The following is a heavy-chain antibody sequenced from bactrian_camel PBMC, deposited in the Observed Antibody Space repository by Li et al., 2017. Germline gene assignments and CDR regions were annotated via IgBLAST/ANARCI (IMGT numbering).Heavy chain of an antibody. CDR1: GYTYSSYC. D-gene: IGHD6*01. Sequence: HVQLVESGGGSVQAGGSLRLSCAASGYTYSSYCMGWFREAPGKEREGVASIDDNTNIIYADSVKGRFTISQDNVKNLVYLQMNDLIADDTGMYYCAAESDPFGRSCRSAAAIRSQGTQVTVS. J-gene: IGHJ4*01. V-gene: IGHV3S14*01. CDR2: IDDNTNI.